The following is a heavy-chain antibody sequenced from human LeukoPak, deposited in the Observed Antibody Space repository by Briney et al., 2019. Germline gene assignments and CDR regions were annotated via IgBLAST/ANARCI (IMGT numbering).Heavy chain of an antibody. CDR3: ARVVAVAGPVIDY. CDR2: IYYSGST. J-gene: IGHJ4*02. D-gene: IGHD6-19*01. CDR1: GGSISTYY. V-gene: IGHV4-59*08. Sequence: SETLSLTCTVSGGSISTYYWSWIRQPPGKGLEWIGSIYYSGSTNYNPSLKSRVTISVDTSKDQFSLKLSSVTAADTAVYYCARVVAVAGPVIDYWGQGTLVTVSS.